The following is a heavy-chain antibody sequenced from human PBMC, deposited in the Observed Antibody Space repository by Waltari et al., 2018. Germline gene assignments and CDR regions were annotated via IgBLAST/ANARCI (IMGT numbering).Heavy chain of an antibody. D-gene: IGHD4-17*01. CDR1: GYSISSGYS. J-gene: IGHJ4*02. Sequence: QVQLQESGPGLVKPSETLSLTCAVSGYSISSGYSWGWIRQPPGKGLEWIGSIYHSGITYYNPSLKSRVTISVDTSKNQFSRKLSSVTAADTAVYYCARRDTVTTDYWGQGTLVTVSS. V-gene: IGHV4-38-2*01. CDR2: IYHSGIT. CDR3: ARRDTVTTDY.